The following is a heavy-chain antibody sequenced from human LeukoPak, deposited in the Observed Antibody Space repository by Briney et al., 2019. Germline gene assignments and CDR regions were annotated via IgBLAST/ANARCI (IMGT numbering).Heavy chain of an antibody. D-gene: IGHD1-14*01. CDR2: ISYDGSNK. V-gene: IGHV3-30-3*01. J-gene: IGHJ6*02. Sequence: GGSLRLSCAASGFTFSSYAMHWVRQAPGKGLEWVAVISYDGSNKYYADSVKGRFTISRDNSKNTLYLQMNSLRAEDTAVYYCARGPPGIGSYYGMDVWGQGTTVTVSS. CDR1: GFTFSSYA. CDR3: ARGPPGIGSYYGMDV.